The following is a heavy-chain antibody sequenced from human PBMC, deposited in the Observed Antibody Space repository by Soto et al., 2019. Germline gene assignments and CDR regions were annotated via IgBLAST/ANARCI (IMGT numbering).Heavy chain of an antibody. D-gene: IGHD1-1*01. J-gene: IGHJ6*02. Sequence: QVQLVQSGAEVKKPGASVKVSCKVSGYTLTELSMHWVRQAPGKGLEWMGGFDPKDGETIYAQKYQGRVIMKEDTSKDTANMELSSPRPEDTAAHYCATGDHWNDPHGTNVWGQGTTVTVSS. V-gene: IGHV1-24*01. CDR3: ATGDHWNDPHGTNV. CDR2: FDPKDGET. CDR1: GYTLTELS.